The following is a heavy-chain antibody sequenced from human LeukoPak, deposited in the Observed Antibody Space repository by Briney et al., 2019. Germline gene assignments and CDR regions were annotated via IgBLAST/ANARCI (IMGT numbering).Heavy chain of an antibody. J-gene: IGHJ4*02. CDR2: ISVSGGRT. CDR3: AKDSERGSPLITMVPY. D-gene: IGHD3-10*01. CDR1: GFTFNTYA. V-gene: IGHV3-23*01. Sequence: PGGSLRLSCAASGFTFNTYAMSWVRQAPGKGLEWVSGISVSGGRTDYADSVKGRFSISRDNSKNTLYLQMNSLRAEDTAVYYCAKDSERGSPLITMVPYWGQGTLVTVSS.